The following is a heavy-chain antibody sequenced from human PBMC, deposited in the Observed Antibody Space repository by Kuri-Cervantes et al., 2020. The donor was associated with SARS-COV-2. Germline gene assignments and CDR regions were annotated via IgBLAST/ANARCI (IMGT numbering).Heavy chain of an antibody. CDR1: GLTFSSCG. CDR3: AVNGYSSSWYGY. CDR2: IRYDGSNK. V-gene: IGHV3-30*02. D-gene: IGHD6-13*01. J-gene: IGHJ4*02. Sequence: GGSLRLSCAASGLTFSSCGMHWVRQAPGKGLEWVAFIRYDGSNKYYADSVKGRFTISRDNSKNTLYLQMNSLRAEDTAVYYCAVNGYSSSWYGYWGQGTLVTVSS.